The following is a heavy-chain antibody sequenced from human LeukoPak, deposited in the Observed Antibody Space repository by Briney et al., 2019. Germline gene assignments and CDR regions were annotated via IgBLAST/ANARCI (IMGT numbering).Heavy chain of an antibody. CDR2: ISSSSSYI. J-gene: IGHJ4*02. Sequence: GGSLRLSCAASGFTFSSYSMNWVRQAPGKGLEWVSSISSSSSYIYYADSVKGRFTISRDNAKNSLYLQMNSLRAEDTAVYYCARDGVRYSSSWFRYFDYWGQGTLVTVSS. CDR3: ARDGVRYSSSWFRYFDY. D-gene: IGHD6-13*01. CDR1: GFTFSSYS. V-gene: IGHV3-21*01.